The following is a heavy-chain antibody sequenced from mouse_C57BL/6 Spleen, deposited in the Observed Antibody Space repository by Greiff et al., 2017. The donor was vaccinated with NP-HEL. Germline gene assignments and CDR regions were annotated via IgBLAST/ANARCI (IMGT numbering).Heavy chain of an antibody. Sequence: VQLQQSGAELARPGASVKLSCKASGYTFTSYGISWVKQRTGQGLEWIGEIYPRSGNTYYNEKFKGKATLTADKSSSTAYMELRSLTSEDSAVYFCASPFLDYWGQGTTLTVSS. V-gene: IGHV1-81*01. CDR1: GYTFTSYG. J-gene: IGHJ2*01. CDR3: ASPFLDY. CDR2: IYPRSGNT.